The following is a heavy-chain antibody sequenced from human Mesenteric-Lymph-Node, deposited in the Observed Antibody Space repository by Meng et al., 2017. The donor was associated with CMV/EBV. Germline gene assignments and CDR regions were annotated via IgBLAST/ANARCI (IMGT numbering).Heavy chain of an antibody. CDR1: GGSVNNGDYY. CDR3: VRDEAGPWT. D-gene: IGHD3-3*01. V-gene: IGHV4-61*08. CDR2: VWHSGGA. J-gene: IGHJ5*02. Sequence: ESLKISCTVSGGSVNNGDYYWTWIRQFPGKGLEWIGYVWHSGGATYTPSLKSRVTISVDTSKKQFSLKLTSVTPADTAVYYCVRDEAGPWTWGQGTLVTVSS.